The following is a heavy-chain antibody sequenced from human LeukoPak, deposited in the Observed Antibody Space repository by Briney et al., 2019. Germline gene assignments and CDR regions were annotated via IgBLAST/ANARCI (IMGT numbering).Heavy chain of an antibody. D-gene: IGHD1-26*01. CDR1: GFTFSSYW. V-gene: IGHV3-7*01. CDR3: ARVRGIVGATYYSDY. J-gene: IGHJ4*02. CDR2: IKQDGSEK. Sequence: GGSLRLSCAASGFTFSSYWMSWVRQAPGKGLEWVANIKQDGSEKYYVDSVKGRFTISRDNAKNSLYLQMNSLRAEDTAVYYCARVRGIVGATYYSDYWGQGTLVTVSS.